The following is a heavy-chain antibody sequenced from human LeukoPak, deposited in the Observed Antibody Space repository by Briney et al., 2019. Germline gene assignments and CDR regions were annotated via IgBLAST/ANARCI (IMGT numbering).Heavy chain of an antibody. D-gene: IGHD2/OR15-2a*01. CDR2: IWYDGSNK. Sequence: GGSLGLSCAASGFTFSSYGMHWVRQAPGKGLEWVAVIWYDGSNKYYPDSVQGRFTISRDNSKNTLYLQVNSLRAEDTAVYYCARDRSMSGWYIDLWGRGTLVTVSS. CDR3: ARDRSMSGWYIDL. CDR1: GFTFSSYG. J-gene: IGHJ2*01. V-gene: IGHV3-33*01.